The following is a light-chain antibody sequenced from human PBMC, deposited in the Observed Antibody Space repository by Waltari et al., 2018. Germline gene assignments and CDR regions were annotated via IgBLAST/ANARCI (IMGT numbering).Light chain of an antibody. V-gene: IGLV2-11*01. J-gene: IGLJ2*01. CDR1: RSDVGRSNY. CDR2: NVI. Sequence: QSALTQPRSASGSPGQSVTIPSTGTRSDVGRSNYVPWYQQHPGKAPKLMISNVIKRPSGVPDRFSGSKSGNTAALTISGLQADDEADYYCCSFAGSRGIFGGGTKLTVL. CDR3: CSFAGSRGI.